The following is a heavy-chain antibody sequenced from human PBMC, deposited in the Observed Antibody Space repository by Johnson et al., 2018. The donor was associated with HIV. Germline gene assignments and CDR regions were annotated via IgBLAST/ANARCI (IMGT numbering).Heavy chain of an antibody. CDR3: ARSGRPLVVVTAYDAFDV. Sequence: QVQLVESGGGVVQPGRSLRLSCAASGFTFSSYPMHWVRQAPGKGLEWVAVISYDGSNEYYADSVRGRFTISRDNSKNTLYLQMNSLRPEDTAGYYCARSGRPLVVVTAYDAFDVWGQGTMVTVSS. D-gene: IGHD2-15*01. CDR1: GFTFSSYP. J-gene: IGHJ3*01. CDR2: ISYDGSNE. V-gene: IGHV3-30*04.